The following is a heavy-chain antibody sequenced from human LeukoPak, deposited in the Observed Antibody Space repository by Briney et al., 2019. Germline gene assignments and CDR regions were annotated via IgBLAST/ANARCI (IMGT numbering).Heavy chain of an antibody. V-gene: IGHV3-9*01. J-gene: IGHJ6*02. CDR2: ISWNSGSI. Sequence: GGSLRLSCAASGFTFDDYAMHWVRQAPGKGLEWVSGISWNSGSIGYADSVKGRFTISRDNAKNPLYLQMNSLRAEDTALYYCAKGGLYYYYYYGMDVWGQGTTVTVSS. CDR3: AKGGLYYYYYYGMDV. CDR1: GFTFDDYA. D-gene: IGHD3-16*01.